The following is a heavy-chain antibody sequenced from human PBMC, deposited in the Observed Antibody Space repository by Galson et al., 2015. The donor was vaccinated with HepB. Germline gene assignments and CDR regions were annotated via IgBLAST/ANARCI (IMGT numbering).Heavy chain of an antibody. CDR1: GYTFTSYG. J-gene: IGHJ5*02. CDR3: AREGVDRVYSSTSGSFDP. CDR2: ISAYNGNT. V-gene: IGHV1-18*01. Sequence: SVKVSCKAAGYTFTSYGISWVRQAPGQGLEWMGWISAYNGNTKYAQKFQGRVTMTTDTSTSTAYMELNRLRFDDTAVYYCAREGVDRVYSSTSGSFDPWGQGTLVAVSS. D-gene: IGHD6-13*01.